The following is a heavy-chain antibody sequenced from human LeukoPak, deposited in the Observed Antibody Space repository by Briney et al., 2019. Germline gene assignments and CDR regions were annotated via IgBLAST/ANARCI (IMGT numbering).Heavy chain of an antibody. D-gene: IGHD6-19*01. J-gene: IGHJ4*02. CDR3: AKDLSVAGAYFDY. CDR2: ISWNSGSI. Sequence: GRSLRLSCAASGFTFDDYAMHWVRQAPGKGLEWVSGISWNSGSIGYADSVKGRFTISRDNAKNSLYLQMNSLRAEDTALYYCAKDLSVAGAYFDYWGQGTLVTVSS. V-gene: IGHV3-9*01. CDR1: GFTFDDYA.